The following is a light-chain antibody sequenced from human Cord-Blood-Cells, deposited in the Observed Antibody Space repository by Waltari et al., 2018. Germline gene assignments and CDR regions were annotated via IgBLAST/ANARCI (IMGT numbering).Light chain of an antibody. CDR1: QSVSSN. V-gene: IGKV3-15*01. CDR2: GAS. J-gene: IGKJ2*01. CDR3: QQYNNWPPYT. Sequence: EIVMTQSPASLSVSPGERATPSCRASQSVSSNLAWYQQKPGQAPRLLIYGASTRATAIPASFSGSGSGTEFTLTISSLQSEDFAVYYCQQYNNWPPYTFGQGTKLEIE.